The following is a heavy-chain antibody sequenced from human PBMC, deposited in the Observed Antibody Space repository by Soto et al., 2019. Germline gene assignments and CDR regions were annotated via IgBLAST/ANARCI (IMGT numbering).Heavy chain of an antibody. CDR3: LGSSGYYEGNAFDI. Sequence: PGGSLRLSCAASGFTFSSYDMHWVRQAPGKGLEWVAVISYDGSNKYYADSVKGRFTISRDNSKNTLYLQMNSLRAEDTAVYYCLGSSGYYEGNAFDIWGQGTMVTVSS. J-gene: IGHJ3*02. CDR1: GFTFSSYD. D-gene: IGHD3-22*01. V-gene: IGHV3-30*03. CDR2: ISYDGSNK.